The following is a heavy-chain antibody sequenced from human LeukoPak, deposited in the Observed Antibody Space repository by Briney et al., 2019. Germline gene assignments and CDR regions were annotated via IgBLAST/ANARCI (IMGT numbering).Heavy chain of an antibody. Sequence: PGGSLRLSCAASGFTFSSYAMSWVRQAPGKGLEWVSAISDDGTRTYYADSVKGRFTTSRDNSKNTLYLQMNSLRAEDTAVYFCARACSRGSCYLAAFDIWGQGTMVTVSS. CDR2: ISDDGTRT. V-gene: IGHV3-23*01. CDR3: ARACSRGSCYLAAFDI. J-gene: IGHJ3*02. CDR1: GFTFSSYA. D-gene: IGHD2-15*01.